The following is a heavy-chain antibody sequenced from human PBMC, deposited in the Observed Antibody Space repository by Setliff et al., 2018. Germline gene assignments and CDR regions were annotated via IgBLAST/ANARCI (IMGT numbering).Heavy chain of an antibody. V-gene: IGHV4-39*07. Sequence: PSETLSLTCTVSGGPVTRTTTFWGWVRQTPGKGLEWIGSTYDSGSTYYNPSLNSRVTISEDTSKNQFSLKLTSVTAADAAVYYCARTNYYDSSTYFNWFGPWGQGTLVTVSS. CDR3: ARTNYYDSSTYFNWFGP. CDR2: TYDSGST. CDR1: GGPVTRTTTF. J-gene: IGHJ5*02. D-gene: IGHD3-22*01.